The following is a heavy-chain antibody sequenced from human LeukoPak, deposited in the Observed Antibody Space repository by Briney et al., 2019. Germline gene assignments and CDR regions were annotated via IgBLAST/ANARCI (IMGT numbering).Heavy chain of an antibody. CDR3: AREVGDYYDSSGSFGY. Sequence: GGSLRLSCAASGFTFSSYWMHWVRQAPGKGLVWVSRINSDGSRIRYADSVKGRFTISRDNAKNTLYLQMNSLRAEDTAVYYCAREVGDYYDSSGSFGYWGQGTLVTVSS. D-gene: IGHD3-22*01. V-gene: IGHV3-74*01. J-gene: IGHJ4*02. CDR2: INSDGSRI. CDR1: GFTFSSYW.